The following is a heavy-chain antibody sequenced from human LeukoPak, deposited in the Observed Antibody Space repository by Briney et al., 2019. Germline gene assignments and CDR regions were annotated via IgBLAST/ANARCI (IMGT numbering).Heavy chain of an antibody. Sequence: SETLSLTCTVSGGTISSHYWNWIRQPQGKGLEWIGYIHDSGSTKYNPSLKSRVTISVETSKNQFSLKLSSVTAADTAVYYCARWYYSGWAFDYWGQGTLVTGSS. V-gene: IGHV4-59*08. CDR2: IHDSGST. CDR1: GGTISSHY. D-gene: IGHD6-19*01. CDR3: ARWYYSGWAFDY. J-gene: IGHJ4*02.